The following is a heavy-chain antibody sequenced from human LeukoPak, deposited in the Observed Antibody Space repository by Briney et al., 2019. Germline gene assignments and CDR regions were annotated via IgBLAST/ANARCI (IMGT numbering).Heavy chain of an antibody. J-gene: IGHJ4*02. D-gene: IGHD2-2*01. CDR2: ISGSGGLT. CDR1: GFTFSGCS. V-gene: IGHV3-23*01. CDR3: AKSLCSGSVCYAHDY. Sequence: AGSLSLSCAASGFTFSGCSMSWVRQAPGKGLEWVSLISGSGGLTYYADSVTGRFAISRDNSRNSVFLQMNSLRAEDTAIYYCAKSLCSGSVCYAHDYWGQGTLVTVSS.